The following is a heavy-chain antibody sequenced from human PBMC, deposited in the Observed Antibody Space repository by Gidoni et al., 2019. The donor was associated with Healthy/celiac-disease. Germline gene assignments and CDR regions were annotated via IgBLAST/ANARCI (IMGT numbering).Heavy chain of an antibody. CDR3: ARENPSDYGGNCFDY. CDR2: IYYSGST. J-gene: IGHJ4*02. CDR1: GGSISSYY. Sequence: QVQLQESGPGLVKTSETLSLTCTVSGGSISSYYWSWIRQPPGKGLEWIGYIYYSGSTNYNPSLKSRVTISVDTSKNQFSLKLSSVTAADTAVYYCARENPSDYGGNCFDYWGQGTLVTVSS. V-gene: IGHV4-59*01. D-gene: IGHD4-17*01.